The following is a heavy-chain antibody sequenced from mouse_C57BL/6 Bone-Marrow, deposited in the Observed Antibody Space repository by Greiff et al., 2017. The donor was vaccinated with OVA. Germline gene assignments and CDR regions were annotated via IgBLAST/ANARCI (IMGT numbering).Heavy chain of an antibody. D-gene: IGHD2-4*01. J-gene: IGHJ1*03. CDR3: ARLVYYDYPSWYFDV. CDR2: ISSGGSYT. CDR1: GFTFSSYG. V-gene: IGHV5-6*01. Sequence: EVMLVESGGDLVKPGGSLKLSCAASGFTFSSYGMSWVRQTPDKRLEWVATISSGGSYTYYPDSVKGRFTISRDNAKNTLYLQMSSLKSEDTAMYYCARLVYYDYPSWYFDVWGTGTTVTVSS.